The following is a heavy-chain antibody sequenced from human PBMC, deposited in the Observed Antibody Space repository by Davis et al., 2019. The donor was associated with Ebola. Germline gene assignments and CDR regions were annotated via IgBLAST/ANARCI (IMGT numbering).Heavy chain of an antibody. D-gene: IGHD2-8*02. J-gene: IGHJ6*02. V-gene: IGHV1-69*04. CDR2: IIPILGIA. CDR3: ARDLHLDNNDTGLDMDV. Sequence: AASVEVSCKASGGTFSSYTITWVRQAPGQGLEWMGRIIPILGIANYAQKFQGRVTITADKSTSKAYMGLSSLRSEATAVYYCARDLHLDNNDTGLDMDVWGHGTTVTVSS. CDR1: GGTFSSYT.